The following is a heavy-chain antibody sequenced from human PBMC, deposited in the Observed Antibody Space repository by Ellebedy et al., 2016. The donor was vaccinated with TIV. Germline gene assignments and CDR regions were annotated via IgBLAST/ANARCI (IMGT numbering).Heavy chain of an antibody. V-gene: IGHV1-18*01. Sequence: ASVKVSCKASGYTFSNFGISWVRQAPGQGLEWMGWISPYNGNTFYAQKFQGRVTMTTDTSTSTAYMELRSLRSDDTAVYYCARDPLTYIIIPLPYFDFWGQGTLVTVSS. CDR2: ISPYNGNT. CDR1: GYTFSNFG. J-gene: IGHJ4*02. D-gene: IGHD2/OR15-2a*01. CDR3: ARDPLTYIIIPLPYFDF.